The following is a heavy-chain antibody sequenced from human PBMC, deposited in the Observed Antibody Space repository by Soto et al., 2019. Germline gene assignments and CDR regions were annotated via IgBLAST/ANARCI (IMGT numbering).Heavy chain of an antibody. J-gene: IGHJ4*02. CDR1: GFTFSNAW. D-gene: IGHD3-10*01. Sequence: GGSLRLSCAASGFTFSNAWMSWVRQAPGKGLEWVGRIKSKTDGGTTDYAAPVKGRFTISRDDSKKTQYLQMNSLKTEDTTIFYFTTANLRGWFGELPINWGQGTLVTVSS. V-gene: IGHV3-15*01. CDR3: TTANLRGWFGELPIN. CDR2: IKSKTDGGTT.